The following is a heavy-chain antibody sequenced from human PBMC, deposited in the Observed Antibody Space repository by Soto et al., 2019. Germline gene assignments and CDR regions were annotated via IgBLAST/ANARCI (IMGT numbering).Heavy chain of an antibody. CDR1: GGSISSGAYF. Sequence: QVQLQESGPGLVKPSQTLSLTCTVSGGSISSGAYFWSWIRQHPGKGLEWIGYIYYSGSTYSNPPLKSRLTMSIDTSKNQFSLKLSSVTAADTAVYYCARVHKGFGDYYYYMDVWGNGTTVTVSS. D-gene: IGHD3-10*01. CDR2: IYYSGST. J-gene: IGHJ6*03. CDR3: ARVHKGFGDYYYYMDV. V-gene: IGHV4-31*03.